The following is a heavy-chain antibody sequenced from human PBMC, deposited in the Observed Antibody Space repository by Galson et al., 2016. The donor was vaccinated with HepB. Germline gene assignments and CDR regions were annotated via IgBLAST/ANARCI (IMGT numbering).Heavy chain of an antibody. D-gene: IGHD6-19*01. CDR2: ISSRNSYT. CDR3: ARFYSSGWYPIDY. V-gene: IGHV3-11*06. CDR1: GFTFNDYY. J-gene: IGHJ4*02. Sequence: SLRLSCAVSGFTFNDYYMTWIRQAPGKGLEWVSYISSRNSYTNYADSVKGRFPISRDNAKNSLYLQMNSLRGDDTAVYYCARFYSSGWYPIDYWGQGTLVTVSS.